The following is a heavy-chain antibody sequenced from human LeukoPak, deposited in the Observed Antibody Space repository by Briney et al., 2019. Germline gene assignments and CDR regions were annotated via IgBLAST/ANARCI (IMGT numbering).Heavy chain of an antibody. V-gene: IGHV3-7*04. CDR3: ARNRQWLLADY. D-gene: IGHD3-22*01. CDR2: TKQDETEK. Sequence: GGSLRLSCAASGFTFSSYGMHWVRQAPGKGLEWVANTKQDETEKHYADSVKGRFTISRDNAQNSLYLQMNSLRAEDTAVYFCARNRQWLLADYWGQGTVVTVSS. CDR1: GFTFSSYG. J-gene: IGHJ4*02.